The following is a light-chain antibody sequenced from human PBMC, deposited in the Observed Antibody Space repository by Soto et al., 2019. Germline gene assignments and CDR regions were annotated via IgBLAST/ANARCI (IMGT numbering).Light chain of an antibody. J-gene: IGLJ2*01. CDR2: RSD. V-gene: IGLV1-44*01. CDR3: AAWDDSRYGVV. CDR1: SSNIGSNH. Sequence: LTQSPSASGTPGQRVIIACSGSSSNIGSNHVNWYRHLPGAAPKLLIFRSDQRPSGVPDRFSGSKSGTTASLAISGLQSGDEADYDCAAWDDSRYGVVFGGGTKLTVL.